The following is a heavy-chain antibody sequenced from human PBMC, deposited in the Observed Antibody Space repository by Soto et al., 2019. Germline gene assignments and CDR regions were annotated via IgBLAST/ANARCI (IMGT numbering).Heavy chain of an antibody. CDR2: IKSKTDGGTT. J-gene: IGHJ6*02. V-gene: IGHV3-15*07. CDR1: GITFSNAW. Sequence: GGSLILSCAASGITFSNAWMNWVRQAPGKGLEWVGRIKSKTDGGTTDYGAPVKGRFTISRDDSKNTLYLQMNSLKTEDTAVYYCTTTATRYYFFYYGMDVWGQGTTVIVSS. CDR3: TTTATRYYFFYYGMDV.